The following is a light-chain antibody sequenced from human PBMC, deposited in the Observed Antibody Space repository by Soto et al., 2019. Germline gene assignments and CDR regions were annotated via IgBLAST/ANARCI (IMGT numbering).Light chain of an antibody. Sequence: DFPMTQSPSTLSASVGDTVTITCRASRSIDDWLAWYQQRPGKAPKLLIYKASNLESGVPSRFSGSGFGTEFTLTISSLQPDDFATYYCQQYINYSWTSGPGTKVEI. CDR2: KAS. V-gene: IGKV1-5*03. CDR1: RSIDDW. J-gene: IGKJ1*01. CDR3: QQYINYSWT.